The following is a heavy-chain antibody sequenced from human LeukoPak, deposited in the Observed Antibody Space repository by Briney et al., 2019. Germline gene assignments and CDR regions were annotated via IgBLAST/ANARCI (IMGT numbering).Heavy chain of an antibody. CDR1: GFTFSSYG. J-gene: IGHJ4*02. CDR2: ISYDGSNK. Sequence: RGSLRLSCAASGFTFSSYGMHWVRQAPGKGLEWVAVISYDGSNKYYADSVKGRFTISRDNSKNTLYLQMNSLRAEDTAVYYCAGSSSWYGIDYWGQGTLVTVSS. V-gene: IGHV3-30*03. CDR3: AGSSSWYGIDY. D-gene: IGHD6-13*01.